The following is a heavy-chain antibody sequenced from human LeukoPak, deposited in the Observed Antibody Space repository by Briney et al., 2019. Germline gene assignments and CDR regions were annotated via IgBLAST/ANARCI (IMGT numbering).Heavy chain of an antibody. D-gene: IGHD2-2*03. Sequence: ASVKVSCKASGYTFTSYYMHWVRQAPGQGLEWMGWINPNSGGTNYAQKFQGRVTMTRDTSISTAYMELSRLRSDDTAVYYCAREEGGYCSSTSCYWNWFDPWGQGTLVTVSS. CDR3: AREEGGYCSSTSCYWNWFDP. J-gene: IGHJ5*02. CDR1: GYTFTSYY. CDR2: INPNSGGT. V-gene: IGHV1-2*02.